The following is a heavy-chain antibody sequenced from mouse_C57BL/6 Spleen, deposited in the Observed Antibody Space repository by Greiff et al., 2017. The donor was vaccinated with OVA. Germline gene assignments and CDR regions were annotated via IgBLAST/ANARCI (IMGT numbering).Heavy chain of an antibody. CDR3: ASGGYYGSSYVDYFDY. J-gene: IGHJ2*01. D-gene: IGHD1-1*01. CDR2: ISSGSSTI. Sequence: EVKLVESGGGLVKPGGSLKLSCAASGFTFSDYGMHWVRQAPEKGLEWVAYISSGSSTIYYADTVKGRFTISRDNAKNTLFLQMTSLRSEDTAMYYCASGGYYGSSYVDYFDYWGQGTTLTVSS. CDR1: GFTFSDYG. V-gene: IGHV5-17*01.